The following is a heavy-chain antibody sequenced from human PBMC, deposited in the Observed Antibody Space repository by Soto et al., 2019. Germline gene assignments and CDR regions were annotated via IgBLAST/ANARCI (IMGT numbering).Heavy chain of an antibody. CDR2: IYYSRST. J-gene: IGHJ4*02. D-gene: IGHD2-2*01. V-gene: IGHV4-31*03. CDR1: GGSISSGGYY. CDR3: ARIPYCSSTSCPEYYFDY. Sequence: QVQLQESGPGLVKPSQTLSLTCTVYGGSISSGGYYWSWIRQHPGKGLEWIGYIYYSRSTYYNPSLKSRVTISVDTSKNQFSLKLSSVTAADTAVYYCARIPYCSSTSCPEYYFDYWGQGTLVTVSS.